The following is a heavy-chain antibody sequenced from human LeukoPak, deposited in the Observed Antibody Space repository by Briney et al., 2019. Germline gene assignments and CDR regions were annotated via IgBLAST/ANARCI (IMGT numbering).Heavy chain of an antibody. CDR3: APSVSSSPYFDY. Sequence: GGSLRLSCAASGFTFSSYAMSWVRQAPGKGLEWVSAISGNGGSTYYADSVKGRFTISRDNSKNTLYLQMNSLRAEDTAVYYCAPSVSSSPYFDYWGQGTLVTVSS. D-gene: IGHD6-6*01. J-gene: IGHJ4*02. CDR2: ISGNGGST. CDR1: GFTFSSYA. V-gene: IGHV3-23*01.